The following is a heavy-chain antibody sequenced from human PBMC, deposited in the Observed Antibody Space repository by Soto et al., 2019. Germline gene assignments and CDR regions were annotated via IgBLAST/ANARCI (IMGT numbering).Heavy chain of an antibody. CDR1: GYSFTSYW. Sequence: GESLKISCKGSGYSFTSYWIGWVRQMPGKGLEWMGIIYPGDSDTRYSPSFQGQVTISADKSISTAYLQWRSLRASDTAMYYCARQSVTTLSNWFDPWGQGTLVTVSS. J-gene: IGHJ5*02. CDR2: IYPGDSDT. CDR3: ARQSVTTLSNWFDP. V-gene: IGHV5-51*01. D-gene: IGHD4-17*01.